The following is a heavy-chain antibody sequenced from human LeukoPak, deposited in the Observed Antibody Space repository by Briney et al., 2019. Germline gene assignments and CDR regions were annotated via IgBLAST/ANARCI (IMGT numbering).Heavy chain of an antibody. D-gene: IGHD2-2*01. V-gene: IGHV3-74*01. Sequence: GGSLRLSCEDSQFTFRRYWMHWVRQAPGKGLEWVSRINTDGSSTSYADSVKGRFTISRDNGKNTLYLQMNSLRAEDTALYYCARDLDVAVEPVATDAFDIWGQGTMVTVSS. CDR3: ARDLDVAVEPVATDAFDI. CDR2: INTDGSST. J-gene: IGHJ3*02. CDR1: QFTFRRYW.